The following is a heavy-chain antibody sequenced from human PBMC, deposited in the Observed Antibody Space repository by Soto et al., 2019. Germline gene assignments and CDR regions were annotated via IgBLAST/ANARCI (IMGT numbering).Heavy chain of an antibody. D-gene: IGHD3-22*01. V-gene: IGHV3-23*01. Sequence: GGSLRLSCAVSGFTFNNYAMSWVRQAPGKGLEWVSTISGSGISTYYAESVKGRFTISRDNSKNTLYLQMNSLRAEDTAVYYCAKGPYYYDSSGYYYFDYWGQGTLVTVSS. CDR2: ISGSGIST. CDR1: GFTFNNYA. CDR3: AKGPYYYDSSGYYYFDY. J-gene: IGHJ4*02.